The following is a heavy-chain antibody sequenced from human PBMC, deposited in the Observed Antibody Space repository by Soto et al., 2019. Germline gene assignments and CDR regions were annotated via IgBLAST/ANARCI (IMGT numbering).Heavy chain of an antibody. V-gene: IGHV1-3*01. CDR2: INAGNGNT. D-gene: IGHD6-19*01. CDR3: AKDIAGSGWYSLDY. Sequence: VKVSCKASGYTFTSYAMHWVRQAPGQRLEWMGWINAGNGNTKYSQKFQGRVTITRDTSASTAYMELNTLRTEDTAFYYCAKDIAGSGWYSLDYWGQGTQVTVSS. CDR1: GYTFTSYA. J-gene: IGHJ4*02.